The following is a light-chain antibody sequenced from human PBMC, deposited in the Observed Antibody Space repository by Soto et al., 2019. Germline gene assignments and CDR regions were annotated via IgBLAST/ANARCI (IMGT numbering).Light chain of an antibody. V-gene: IGKV3-20*01. CDR2: GAS. Sequence: EIVLTQSPGTLSVSPGERATLSCRASQTISSNYLAWYQQKPGQAPSLLIYGASSRATGIPDRFSGSGSGTDFTLTNSRLVPEDSAIYYCQQYVSWTFGQGTKVDIK. CDR3: QQYVSWT. J-gene: IGKJ1*01. CDR1: QTISSNY.